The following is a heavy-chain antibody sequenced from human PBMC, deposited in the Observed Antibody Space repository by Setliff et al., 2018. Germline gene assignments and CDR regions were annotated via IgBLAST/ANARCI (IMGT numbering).Heavy chain of an antibody. V-gene: IGHV3-7*03. D-gene: IGHD3-3*01. CDR3: ARHKAGITIFGVVINPDAFDI. CDR1: GFTFSRYW. CDR2: IKQDGSEK. Sequence: GGSLRLSCAASGFTFSRYWMSWVRQAPGKGLEWVANIKQDGSEKYYVDSVKGRFTISRDNAKNSLYLQMNSLRAEDTAVYYCARHKAGITIFGVVINPDAFDIWGQGTMVTVSS. J-gene: IGHJ3*02.